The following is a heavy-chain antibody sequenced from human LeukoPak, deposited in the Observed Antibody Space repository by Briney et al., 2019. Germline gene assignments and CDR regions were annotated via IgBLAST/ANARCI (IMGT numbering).Heavy chain of an antibody. CDR3: AKEARDCSSTSCYHYYYYMDV. J-gene: IGHJ6*03. CDR1: GFTFDDYA. D-gene: IGHD2-2*01. Sequence: GGSLRLSCAASGFTFDDYAMHWVRQAPGKGLEWVSGISWNSGSIGYADSVKGRFTISRDNAKNSLYLQMNSLRAEDMALYYCAKEARDCSSTSCYHYYYYMDVWGKGTTVTVSS. CDR2: ISWNSGSI. V-gene: IGHV3-9*03.